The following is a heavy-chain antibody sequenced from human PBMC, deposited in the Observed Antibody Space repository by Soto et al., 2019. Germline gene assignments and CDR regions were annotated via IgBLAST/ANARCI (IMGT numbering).Heavy chain of an antibody. CDR1: GESFSNHY. CDR2: INYSGST. Sequence: SETLSLTCAVYGESFSNHYWTWIRQSPGKGLEWVGEINYSGSTNYNWSLRSRVTISVDTSKNQFSLMVTSVTAEDTAVYYCARGVFFWEVGFADGMYLPGPGTTGPLSS. D-gene: IGHD3-10*01. CDR3: ARGVFFWEVGFADGMYL. J-gene: IGHJ6*02. V-gene: IGHV4-34*01.